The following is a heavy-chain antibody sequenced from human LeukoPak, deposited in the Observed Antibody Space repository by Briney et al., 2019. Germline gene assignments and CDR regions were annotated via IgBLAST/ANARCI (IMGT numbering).Heavy chain of an antibody. D-gene: IGHD2-2*01. CDR2: IIPIFGTA. J-gene: IGHJ5*02. Sequence: SVKVSCKASGGTFSSYAISWVRQAPGQGLEWMGGIIPIFGTANYAQKFQGRVTITADESTSTAYMELSSLRSEDTAVYYCARSRRQVGSTSCYHPWGQGTLVTVSS. CDR3: ARSRRQVGSTSCYHP. V-gene: IGHV1-69*13. CDR1: GGTFSSYA.